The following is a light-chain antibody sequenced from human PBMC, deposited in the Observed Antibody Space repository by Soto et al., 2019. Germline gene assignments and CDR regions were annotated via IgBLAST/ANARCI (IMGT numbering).Light chain of an antibody. V-gene: IGKV1-39*01. J-gene: IGKJ3*01. CDR1: QSISSY. CDR2: AAS. CDR3: QQSYSTPLVT. Sequence: DIQMTQSPSSLSASVGDRVTITCRANQSISSYLNWYQQKPGKAPKLLIYAASSLHSGVPSRFSGSGSGTDFTLTISSLLPEDFASYYCQQSYSTPLVTFGPGTKVDIK.